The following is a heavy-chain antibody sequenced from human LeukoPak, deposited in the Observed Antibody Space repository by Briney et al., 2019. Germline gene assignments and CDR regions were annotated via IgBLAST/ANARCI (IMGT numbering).Heavy chain of an antibody. D-gene: IGHD6-13*01. J-gene: IGHJ4*02. CDR1: GFTFSSYS. V-gene: IGHV3-21*01. CDR2: ISSSSSYI. CDR3: ARVNKAAAGTEDY. Sequence: GGSLRLSCAASGFTFSSYSMNWVRQAPGKGLEWVSSISSSSSYIYYADSVKGRFTISRDNAKNSLYLQMNSLRAEDTAVYYCARVNKAAAGTEDYWGQGTLVTVSS.